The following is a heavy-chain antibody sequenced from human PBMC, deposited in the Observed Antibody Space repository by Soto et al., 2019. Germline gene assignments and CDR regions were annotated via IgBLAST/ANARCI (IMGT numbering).Heavy chain of an antibody. V-gene: IGHV3-30*18. CDR2: ISYDGSNK. CDR1: GFTFSSYG. D-gene: IGHD6-19*01. J-gene: IGHJ6*02. CDR3: AKATTSGWNVYYYYGMDV. Sequence: GESLKVSCAASGFTFSSYGMHWVRQAPGKGLEWVAVISYDGSNKYYADSVKGRFTISRDNSKNTLYLQMNSLRAEDTAVYYCAKATTSGWNVYYYYGMDVWGQGTTVTVSS.